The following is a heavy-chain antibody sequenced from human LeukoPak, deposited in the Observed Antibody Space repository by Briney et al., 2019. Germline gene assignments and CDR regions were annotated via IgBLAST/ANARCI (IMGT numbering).Heavy chain of an antibody. V-gene: IGHV1-2*04. D-gene: IGHD3-10*01. Sequence: ASVKVSCKASGYTFTGYYMHWVRQAPGQGLEWMGWINPNGGGTNYAQKFQGWVTMTRDTSISTAYMELSRLRSDDTAVYYCARDYYGSGTKRLDPWGQGTLVTVSS. CDR1: GYTFTGYY. CDR2: INPNGGGT. J-gene: IGHJ5*02. CDR3: ARDYYGSGTKRLDP.